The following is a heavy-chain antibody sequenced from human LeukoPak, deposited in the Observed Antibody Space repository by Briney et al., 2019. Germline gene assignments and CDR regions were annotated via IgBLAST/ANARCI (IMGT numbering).Heavy chain of an antibody. V-gene: IGHV3-48*03. J-gene: IGHJ4*02. CDR3: AREEIVPAAYFDY. Sequence: GGSLRLSCAASGFTFSSYEMKWISQATGKGLEWVSYISSSGSTIYYADYVKGRFTISRDNAKNSLYLQMNSLRAEDTAVYYCAREEIVPAAYFDYWGQGTLVTVSS. CDR2: ISSSGSTI. CDR1: GFTFSSYE. D-gene: IGHD2-2*01.